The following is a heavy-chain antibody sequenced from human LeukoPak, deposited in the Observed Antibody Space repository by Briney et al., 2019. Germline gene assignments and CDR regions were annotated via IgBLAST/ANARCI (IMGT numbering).Heavy chain of an antibody. Sequence: ASVKVSCKASGYTFTGYYMHWVRQAPGQGLEWMGWINPNSGGTNYAQRFQGRVTMTRDTSISTAYMELSRLRSDDTAVYYCARLTYIAAHSRRPDYWGQGTLVTVSS. V-gene: IGHV1-2*02. CDR2: INPNSGGT. CDR3: ARLTYIAAHSRRPDY. CDR1: GYTFTGYY. D-gene: IGHD6-6*01. J-gene: IGHJ4*02.